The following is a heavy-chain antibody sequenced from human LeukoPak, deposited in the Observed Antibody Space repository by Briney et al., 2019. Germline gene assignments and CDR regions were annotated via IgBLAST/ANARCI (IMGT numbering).Heavy chain of an antibody. J-gene: IGHJ4*02. D-gene: IGHD6-19*01. CDR2: ISSSGSTI. CDR3: AREKFGDPLAVAGSFDY. Sequence: GGSLRLSCAASGFTFSDYYMSWIRQAPGKGLEWVSYISSSGSTIYYADSVKGRFTLSRDNAKNSLYLQMNSLRAEDTAVYYCAREKFGDPLAVAGSFDYWGQGTLVTVSS. V-gene: IGHV3-11*04. CDR1: GFTFSDYY.